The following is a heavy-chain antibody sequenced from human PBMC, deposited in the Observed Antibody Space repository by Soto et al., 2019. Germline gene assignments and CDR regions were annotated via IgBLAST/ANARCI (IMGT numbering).Heavy chain of an antibody. CDR2: IIPIFGTA. CDR1: GGTFSSYA. V-gene: IGHV1-69*13. Sequence: GASVKVSCKASGGTFSSYAISWVRQAPGQGLEWMGGIIPIFGTANYAQKFQGRVTITADESTSTAYMELSSLRSEDTAVYYCARDRAVVGATTFDNWGQGTLVTVS. J-gene: IGHJ4*02. CDR3: ARDRAVVGATTFDN. D-gene: IGHD1-26*01.